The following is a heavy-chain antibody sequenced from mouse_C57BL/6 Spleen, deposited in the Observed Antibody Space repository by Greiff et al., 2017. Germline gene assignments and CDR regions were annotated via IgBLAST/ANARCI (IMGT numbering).Heavy chain of an antibody. D-gene: IGHD1-1*01. V-gene: IGHV1-59*01. CDR2: IDPSDSYT. Sequence: VQLQQPGAELVRPGTSVKLSCKASGYTFTSYWMHWVKQRPGQGLEWIGVIDPSDSYTNYNQKFKGKATLTVDTSSSTAYMQLSSLTSEDSAVYYCAKGAYTTVVADYAMDYWGQGTSVTVSS. J-gene: IGHJ4*01. CDR1: GYTFTSYW. CDR3: AKGAYTTVVADYAMDY.